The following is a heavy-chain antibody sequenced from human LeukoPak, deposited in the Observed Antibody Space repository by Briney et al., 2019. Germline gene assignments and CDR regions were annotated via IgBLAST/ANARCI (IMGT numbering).Heavy chain of an antibody. Sequence: SETLSLTCSVSGGSISSYYWSWIRQPPGKGLEWIGYIYYSGSTNYNPSLKSRVTISVDTSKNQFSLKLTSVTAADTAVYYCARGGGYNWNDVGSGTFGIWGQGTMVTVSS. CDR1: GGSISSYY. J-gene: IGHJ3*02. V-gene: IGHV4-59*01. D-gene: IGHD1-20*01. CDR2: IYYSGST. CDR3: ARGGGYNWNDVGSGTFGI.